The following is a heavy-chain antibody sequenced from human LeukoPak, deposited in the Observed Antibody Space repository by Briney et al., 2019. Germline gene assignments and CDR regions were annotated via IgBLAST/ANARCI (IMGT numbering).Heavy chain of an antibody. CDR1: GYTFTSYG. V-gene: IGHV1-18*01. CDR2: ISAYNGNT. CDR3: AGDIHPHYYDFWSGYYTGYYGMDV. J-gene: IGHJ6*02. D-gene: IGHD3-3*01. Sequence: ASVKVSCKASGYTFTSYGISWVRQAPGQGLEWMGWISAYNGNTNYAQKLQGRVTMTTDTSTSTAYMELRSLRSDDTAVYYCAGDIHPHYYDFWSGYYTGYYGMDVWGQGTTVTVSS.